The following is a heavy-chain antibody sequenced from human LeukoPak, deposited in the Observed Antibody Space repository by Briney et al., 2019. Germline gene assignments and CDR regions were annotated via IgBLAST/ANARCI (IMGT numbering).Heavy chain of an antibody. V-gene: IGHV4-30-2*01. Sequence: SQTLSLTCAVSGGSISSGGYSWSWIRQPPGKGLEWIGYIYHSGSTYYNPSLKSRVTISVDRSKNQFSLKLSPVTAADTAVYYCARDVPYYDSSGYYQPTHFDYWGQGTLVTVSS. CDR3: ARDVPYYDSSGYYQPTHFDY. J-gene: IGHJ4*02. CDR1: GGSISSGGYS. D-gene: IGHD3-22*01. CDR2: IYHSGST.